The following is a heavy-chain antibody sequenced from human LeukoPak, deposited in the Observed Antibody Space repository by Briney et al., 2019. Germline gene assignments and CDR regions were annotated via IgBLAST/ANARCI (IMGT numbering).Heavy chain of an antibody. Sequence: SETLSLTCTVSGGSISSSSYYWGWIRQPPGKGLEWIGSIYYSGSTNYNPSLKSRVTISVDTSKNQFSLKLSSVTAADTAVYYCARGGLVVPAATGFGYWGQGTLVTVSS. V-gene: IGHV4-39*07. D-gene: IGHD2-2*01. CDR3: ARGGLVVPAATGFGY. CDR1: GGSISSSSYY. J-gene: IGHJ4*02. CDR2: IYYSGST.